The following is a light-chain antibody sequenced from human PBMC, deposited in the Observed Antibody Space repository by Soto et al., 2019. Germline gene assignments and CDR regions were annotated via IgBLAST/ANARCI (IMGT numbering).Light chain of an antibody. Sequence: DIQMTQSPSTLSASVGDRVTITCRASQSISTWLAWYQQKPGTAPKLLIYKASTLESGVPSRVSGSGSGTEFTLTISSLQPDDFANYYCQQYNSYPLTFGGGTKVEVK. J-gene: IGKJ4*01. CDR1: QSISTW. CDR2: KAS. CDR3: QQYNSYPLT. V-gene: IGKV1-5*03.